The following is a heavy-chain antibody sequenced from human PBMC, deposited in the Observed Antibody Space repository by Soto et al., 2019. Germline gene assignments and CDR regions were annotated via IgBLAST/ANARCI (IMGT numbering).Heavy chain of an antibody. D-gene: IGHD3-10*01. V-gene: IGHV3-23*01. J-gene: IGHJ5*02. CDR2: IGGNGGTT. CDR1: GFTFSTFA. Sequence: ESGGGLVQPGGSLRLSCAASGFTFSTFAMSWVRQAPGKGLEWVSGIGGNGGTTFYTDSVKGRFTISRDNSKNTLYLHMNGLRAEDTAVYYCAKSALWFAEFPFNWFDPWGQGTLVTVSS. CDR3: AKSALWFAEFPFNWFDP.